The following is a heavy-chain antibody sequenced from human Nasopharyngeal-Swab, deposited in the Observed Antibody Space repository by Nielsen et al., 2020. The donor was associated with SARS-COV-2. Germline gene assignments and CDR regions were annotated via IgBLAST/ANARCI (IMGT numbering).Heavy chain of an antibody. Sequence: WIRQPPGRGLEWVSSISSSTYIYYADSVKGRFTVSRDNAKNSLYLQMGSLRTEDAAVYYCARSPYYDFWSGYYTRFDYWGRGTLVTVSS. V-gene: IGHV3-69-1*01. CDR3: ARSPYYDFWSGYYTRFDY. CDR2: ISSSTYI. D-gene: IGHD3-3*01. J-gene: IGHJ4*02.